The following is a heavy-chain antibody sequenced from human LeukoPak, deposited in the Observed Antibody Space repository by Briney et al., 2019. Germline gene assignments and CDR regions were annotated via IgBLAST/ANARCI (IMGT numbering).Heavy chain of an antibody. CDR2: IYYSGST. D-gene: IGHD6-19*01. Sequence: SETLSLTCTVSGGSISSYYWSWLRQPPGKGLEWIGYIYYSGSTNYNPSLKSRVTISVDTSKNQFSLKLSSVTAADTAVYYCARDRRMKIAVAGNDAFDIWGQGTMVTVSS. CDR1: GGSISSYY. J-gene: IGHJ3*02. V-gene: IGHV4-59*01. CDR3: ARDRRMKIAVAGNDAFDI.